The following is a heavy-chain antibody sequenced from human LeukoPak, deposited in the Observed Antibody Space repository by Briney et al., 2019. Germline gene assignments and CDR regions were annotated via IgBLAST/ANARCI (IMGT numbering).Heavy chain of an antibody. CDR3: ARDRRDTYYGMDV. CDR1: GFTFSSYS. CDR2: ISSSSSYI. Sequence: PGGSLRLSCAASGFTFSSYSMNWVRQAPGKGLEWVSSISSSSSYIYYADSVKGRFTISRDNAKNSLYLQMNSLRAEDTAVYYCARDRRDTYYGMDVWGQGTTVTVSS. D-gene: IGHD5-18*01. V-gene: IGHV3-21*01. J-gene: IGHJ6*02.